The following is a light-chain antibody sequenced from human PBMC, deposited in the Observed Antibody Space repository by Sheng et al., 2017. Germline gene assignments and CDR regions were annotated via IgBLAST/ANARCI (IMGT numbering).Light chain of an antibody. CDR1: LSVGRH. V-gene: IGKV3-20*01. Sequence: EVVLTQSPATLSVSPGERATLSCRASLSVGRHIAWYRQKPGQAPRLLIYAASSRATDIPDRFSGSGSGTDFTLTISRLEPEDFAVYYCQQYGSSPRTFGQGTKVEIK. CDR3: QQYGSSPRT. J-gene: IGKJ1*01. CDR2: AAS.